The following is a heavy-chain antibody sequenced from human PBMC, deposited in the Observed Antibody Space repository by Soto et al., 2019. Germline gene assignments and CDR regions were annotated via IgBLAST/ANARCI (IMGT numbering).Heavy chain of an antibody. CDR2: IGVGGGDR. J-gene: IGHJ4*02. Sequence: EVQLLESGGGLVQPGGSLRLSCAASGFTFSSYTMSWVRQAPGKGLEWVSIIGVGGGDRYYPESVKGRFTISRDNSRDTIYLEMHRQSDGDTDIYYCARGRFGEIVWGQGTLVTVSS. V-gene: IGHV3-23*01. CDR1: GFTFSSYT. D-gene: IGHD3-10*01. CDR3: ARGRFGEIV.